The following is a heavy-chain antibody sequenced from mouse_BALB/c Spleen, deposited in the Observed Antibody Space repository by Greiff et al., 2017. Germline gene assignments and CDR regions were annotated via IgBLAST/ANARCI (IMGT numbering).Heavy chain of an antibody. Sequence: EVQRVESGGGLVQPGGSLKLSCAASGFTFSSYTMSWVRQTPEKRLEWVAYISNGGGSTYYPDTVKGRFTISRDNAKNTLYLQMSSLKSEDTAMYYCARQMITTGYYDAMDYWGQGTSVTVSS. CDR2: ISNGGGST. V-gene: IGHV5-12-2*01. D-gene: IGHD2-4*01. CDR3: ARQMITTGYYDAMDY. CDR1: GFTFSSYT. J-gene: IGHJ4*01.